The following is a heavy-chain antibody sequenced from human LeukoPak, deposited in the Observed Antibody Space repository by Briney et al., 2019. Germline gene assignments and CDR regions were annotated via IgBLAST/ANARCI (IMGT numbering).Heavy chain of an antibody. CDR1: GYSISSGYY. CDR3: AGGYGGNSDLGF. Sequence: SETLSLTCTVSGYSISSGYYWGWLRQPPGKGLEWIGEINHRGSTFYNPSLKGRVTISEDTSKNQFSLKLSSVTAADTAVYYCAGGYGGNSDLGFWGQGTLVTVSS. V-gene: IGHV4-38-2*02. D-gene: IGHD4-23*01. J-gene: IGHJ4*02. CDR2: INHRGST.